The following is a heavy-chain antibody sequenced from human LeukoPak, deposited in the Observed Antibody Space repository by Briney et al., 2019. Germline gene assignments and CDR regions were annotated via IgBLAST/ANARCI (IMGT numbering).Heavy chain of an antibody. J-gene: IGHJ4*02. Sequence: PGGSLRLSCAASGFTFSSYAMSWVRQAPGKGLEWVSAISGSGGGTYYADSVKGRFTISRDNSKNTLYLQMNSLRAEDTAVYYCAKDSVSDGYNSPDYWGQGTLVTVSS. CDR3: AKDSVSDGYNSPDY. D-gene: IGHD5-24*01. CDR2: ISGSGGGT. V-gene: IGHV3-23*01. CDR1: GFTFSSYA.